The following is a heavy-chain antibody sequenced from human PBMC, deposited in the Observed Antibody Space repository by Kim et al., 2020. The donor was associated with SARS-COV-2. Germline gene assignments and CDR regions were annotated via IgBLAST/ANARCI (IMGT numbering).Heavy chain of an antibody. Sequence: ASVKVSCKASGYTFTSYGISWVRQAPGQGLEWMGWISAYNGNTNYAQKLQGRVTMTTDTSTSTAYMELRSLRSDDTAVYYCARDLKVTAIPGLGYWGQGTLVTVSS. V-gene: IGHV1-18*01. D-gene: IGHD2-21*02. CDR3: ARDLKVTAIPGLGY. CDR1: GYTFTSYG. J-gene: IGHJ4*02. CDR2: ISAYNGNT.